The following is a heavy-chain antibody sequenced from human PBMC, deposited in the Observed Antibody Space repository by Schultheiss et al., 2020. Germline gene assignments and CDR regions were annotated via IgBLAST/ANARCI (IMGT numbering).Heavy chain of an antibody. Sequence: SQTLSLTCAVYGGSFSGYYWSWIRQPPGKGLEWIGEINHSGSTNYNPSLKSRVTISVDTSKNQFSLKLSSVTAADTAVYYCARGIYIRLHYYYYYGMDVWGQGTTVTVSS. CDR1: GGSFSGYY. J-gene: IGHJ6*02. V-gene: IGHV4-34*01. D-gene: IGHD2-2*02. CDR3: ARGIYIRLHYYYYYGMDV. CDR2: INHSGST.